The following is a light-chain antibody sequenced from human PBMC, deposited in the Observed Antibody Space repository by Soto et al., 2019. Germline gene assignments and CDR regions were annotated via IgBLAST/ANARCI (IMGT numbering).Light chain of an antibody. CDR2: GAS. Sequence: EIVMTQSPATLSVSPGEGATLSCRASQSVGSNLAWYQQIPGQAPRLVMYGASTRATGIPARFSGRGSGTEFTLTISSLQSEDFAVYYCQQYNNWPRTFGQGTKVEIK. V-gene: IGKV3-15*01. CDR3: QQYNNWPRT. J-gene: IGKJ1*01. CDR1: QSVGSN.